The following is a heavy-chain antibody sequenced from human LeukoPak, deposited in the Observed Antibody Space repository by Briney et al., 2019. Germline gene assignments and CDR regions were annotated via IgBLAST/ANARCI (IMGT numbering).Heavy chain of an antibody. J-gene: IGHJ6*03. CDR1: GYTFTSYD. Sequence: ASVKVSCKASGYTFTSYDINWVRQATGQGLEWMGWMNPNIGNTGYAQKYQGRVTMTRNTSISTAYMELSSLRSEDTFFYQAEDGIRDFDWLLRNYCYYYYMDVWGKGTTVTVSS. CDR2: MNPNIGNT. CDR3: EDGIRDFDWLLRNYCYYYYMDV. V-gene: IGHV1-8*01. D-gene: IGHD3-9*01.